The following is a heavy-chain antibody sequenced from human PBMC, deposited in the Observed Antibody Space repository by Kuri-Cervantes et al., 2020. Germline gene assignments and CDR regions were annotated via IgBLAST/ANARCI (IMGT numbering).Heavy chain of an antibody. J-gene: IGHJ3*02. CDR1: GFTFSSYG. CDR2: IWYDGSNK. CDR3: ARDGATYYYDSSGYGDAFDI. D-gene: IGHD3-22*01. V-gene: IGHV3-33*01. Sequence: GESLKISCAASGFTFSSYGMHWVRQAPGKGLEWVAVIWYDGSNKYYADSVKGRFTISRDNAKNSLYLQMNSLRAEDTALYHCARDGATYYYDSSGYGDAFDIWGQGTMVTVSS.